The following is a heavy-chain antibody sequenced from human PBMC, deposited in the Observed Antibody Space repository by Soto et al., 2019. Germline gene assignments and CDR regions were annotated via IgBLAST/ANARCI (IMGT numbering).Heavy chain of an antibody. V-gene: IGHV3-21*01. CDR1: GFTFSSYS. Sequence: EVQLVESGGGLVKPGGSLRLSCAASGFTFSSYSMNWVRQAPGKGLEWVSSISSSSSYIYYADSVKGRFTISRDNAKNSLYLQMNSLRAEDTAVYYCARDWGYSGSSSAFDYWGQGTLVTVSS. CDR3: ARDWGYSGSSSAFDY. J-gene: IGHJ4*02. CDR2: ISSSSSYI. D-gene: IGHD1-26*01.